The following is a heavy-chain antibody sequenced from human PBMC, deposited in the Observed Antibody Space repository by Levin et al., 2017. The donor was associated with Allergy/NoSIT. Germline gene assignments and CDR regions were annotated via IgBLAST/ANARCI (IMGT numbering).Heavy chain of an antibody. J-gene: IGHJ4*02. CDR3: TTDPWAYDILTGYPPLGYYFDY. CDR1: GFTFSNAW. Sequence: GGSLRLSCAASGFTFSNAWMSWVRQAPGKGLEWVGRIKSKTDGGTTDYAAPVKGRFTISRDDSKNTLYLQMNSLKTEDTAVYYCTTDPWAYDILTGYPPLGYYFDYWGQGTLVTVSS. CDR2: IKSKTDGGTT. D-gene: IGHD3-9*01. V-gene: IGHV3-15*01.